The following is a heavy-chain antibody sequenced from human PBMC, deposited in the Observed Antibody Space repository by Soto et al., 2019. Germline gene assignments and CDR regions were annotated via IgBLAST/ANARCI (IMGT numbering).Heavy chain of an antibody. CDR2: INHSGST. J-gene: IGHJ6*02. V-gene: IGHV4-34*01. Sequence: SETLSLTCAVYGGSFSGYYWSWIRQPPGKGLEWIGEINHSGSTNYNPSLKSRVTTSVDTSKNQFSLKLSSVTAADTAVYYCARGRPRQAGLLRWIHYGMDVWGQGTTVTVSS. CDR1: GGSFSGYY. CDR3: ARGRPRQAGLLRWIHYGMDV. D-gene: IGHD4-17*01.